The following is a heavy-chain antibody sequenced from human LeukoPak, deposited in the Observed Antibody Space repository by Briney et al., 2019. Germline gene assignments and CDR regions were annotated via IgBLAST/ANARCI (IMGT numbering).Heavy chain of an antibody. D-gene: IGHD5-18*01. Sequence: ETLSLTCTVSGGSISSYYWSWVRQAPGKGLEWVSAISGSGGKTYYADSVKGRFTISRDNSKNTLYLQMNSLRAEDTAVYYCAKEGGYSYGSDWGQGTLVTVSS. V-gene: IGHV3-23*01. J-gene: IGHJ4*02. CDR2: ISGSGGKT. CDR3: AKEGGYSYGSD. CDR1: GGSISSYY.